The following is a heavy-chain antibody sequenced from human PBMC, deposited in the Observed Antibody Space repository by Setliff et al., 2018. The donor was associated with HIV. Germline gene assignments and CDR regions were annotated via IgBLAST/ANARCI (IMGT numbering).Heavy chain of an antibody. Sequence: KPSETLSLTCTVSGGSISSHYWSWIRQPPGKGLEWVGRIKSKTDGGTTDYAAPVKGRFTISRDDSKNTLYLQMNSLRAEDTAVYYCAKDHNIGSSWYYYYGMDVWGQGTTVTVSS. D-gene: IGHD6-13*01. CDR1: GGSISSHY. CDR2: IKSKTDGGTT. V-gene: IGHV3-15*01. CDR3: AKDHNIGSSWYYYYGMDV. J-gene: IGHJ6*02.